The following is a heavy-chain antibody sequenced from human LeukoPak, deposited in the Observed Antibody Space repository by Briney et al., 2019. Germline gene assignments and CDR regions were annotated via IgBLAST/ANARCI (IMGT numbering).Heavy chain of an antibody. CDR1: GYTFTGYY. J-gene: IGHJ4*02. CDR2: INPNSGGT. Sequence: ASVKVSCKASGYTFTGYYMHWVRQAPGQGLEWMVWINPNSGGTNYAQKFQGRVTMTRDTSISTAYMELSRLRSDDTAVYYCARAPYGSGSSFDYWGQGTLVTVSS. V-gene: IGHV1-2*02. CDR3: ARAPYGSGSSFDY. D-gene: IGHD3-10*01.